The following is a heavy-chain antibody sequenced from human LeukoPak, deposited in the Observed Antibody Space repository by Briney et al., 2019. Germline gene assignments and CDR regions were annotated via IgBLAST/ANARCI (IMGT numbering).Heavy chain of an antibody. J-gene: IGHJ4*02. CDR2: IYYSGST. CDR1: GGSVSSGSYY. CDR3: ARAFSGYLDYIDY. D-gene: IGHD3-22*01. V-gene: IGHV4-61*01. Sequence: SETLSLTCTVSGGSVSSGSYYWSWIRQPPGKGLEWIGYIYYSGSTNYNPSLKSRDTISVDTSKNQFSLKLSSVTAADTAVYYCARAFSGYLDYIDYWGQGTLVTVSS.